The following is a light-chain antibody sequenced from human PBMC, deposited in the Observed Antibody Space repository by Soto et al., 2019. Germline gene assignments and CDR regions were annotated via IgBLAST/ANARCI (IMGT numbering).Light chain of an antibody. V-gene: IGKV3-20*01. CDR2: GAS. CDR1: QSVSSSY. Sequence: EIVLTQSPGTLSLSPGERATLSCRASQSVSSSYLAWYQQKPGQAPRLLIYGASSRATGIPDRFSGSGSGTDFTLTISRLEPEDFAVYYCQHYVSSPFTFGPGTKVEIK. CDR3: QHYVSSPFT. J-gene: IGKJ3*01.